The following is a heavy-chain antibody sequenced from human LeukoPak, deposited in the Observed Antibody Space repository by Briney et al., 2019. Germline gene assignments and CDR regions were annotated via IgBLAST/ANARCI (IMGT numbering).Heavy chain of an antibody. J-gene: IGHJ4*02. D-gene: IGHD3-22*01. CDR3: ARDYYDSSGYPFDY. Sequence: PSETLSLTCTVSGGSISSYYWSWIRQPAGKGLEWIGRIYTSGSTNYNPSLKSRVTMSVDTSKNQFSLKLSSVTAADTAVYYCARDYYDSSGYPFDYWGRGTLVTVSS. CDR2: IYTSGST. V-gene: IGHV4-4*07. CDR1: GGSISSYY.